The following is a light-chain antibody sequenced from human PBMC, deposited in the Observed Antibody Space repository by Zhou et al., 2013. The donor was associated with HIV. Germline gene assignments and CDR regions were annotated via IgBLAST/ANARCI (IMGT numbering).Light chain of an antibody. CDR3: QKYNSALWT. Sequence: DTQMTQSPSSLSASVGDRVTITCRASQGIRNHLAWYQQKPGKAPKLLIYAASTLQSGVPSRFSGSGSGTDFTLTISSLQPEDVATYYCQKYNSALWTFGQGTKVEIK. V-gene: IGKV1-27*01. CDR2: AAS. CDR1: QGIRNH. J-gene: IGKJ1*01.